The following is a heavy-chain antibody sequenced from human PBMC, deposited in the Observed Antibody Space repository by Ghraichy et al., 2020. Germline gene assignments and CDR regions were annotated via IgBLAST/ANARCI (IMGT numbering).Heavy chain of an antibody. D-gene: IGHD4-23*01. CDR3: ARGGTTVVTPSFGLYYYGMDV. Sequence: SVKVSCKASGGTFSSYAISWVRQAPGQGLEWMGGIIPIFGTANYAQKFQGRVTITADESTSTAYMELSSLRSEDTAVYYCARGGTTVVTPSFGLYYYGMDVWGQGTTVTVSS. J-gene: IGHJ6*02. V-gene: IGHV1-69*13. CDR1: GGTFSSYA. CDR2: IIPIFGTA.